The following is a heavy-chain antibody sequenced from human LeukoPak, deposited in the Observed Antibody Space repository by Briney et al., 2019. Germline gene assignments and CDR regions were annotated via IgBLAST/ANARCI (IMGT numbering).Heavy chain of an antibody. V-gene: IGHV5-51*01. Sequence: GESLKISCQGSGYSFSTYWITWVRQMPGKSLEWVGIIYPGDSDTRYSPSFQGQVTISADKSISTAYLQWSSLKASDTAMYYCARSYSSSWYNWFDPWGQGTLVTVSS. CDR3: ARSYSSSWYNWFDP. D-gene: IGHD6-13*01. J-gene: IGHJ5*02. CDR2: IYPGDSDT. CDR1: GYSFSTYW.